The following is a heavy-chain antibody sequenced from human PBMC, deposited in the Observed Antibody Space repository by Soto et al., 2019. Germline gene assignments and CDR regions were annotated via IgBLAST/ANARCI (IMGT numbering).Heavy chain of an antibody. J-gene: IGHJ4*02. CDR2: IWYDGDKK. D-gene: IGHD2-15*01. V-gene: IGHV3-33*01. Sequence: QVQLVESGGGVVQPGRSLRLSCAASGFTLSSYGMHWVRQAPGKGLEWVAVIWYDGDKKYYADSVKVRFTISRDESKNTAYLRMSSMRGEDTGVYYCARGSAGSESVVVVPAIDFYSFDAWGQGTLVSVSS. CDR1: GFTLSSYG. CDR3: ARGSAGSESVVVVPAIDFYSFDA.